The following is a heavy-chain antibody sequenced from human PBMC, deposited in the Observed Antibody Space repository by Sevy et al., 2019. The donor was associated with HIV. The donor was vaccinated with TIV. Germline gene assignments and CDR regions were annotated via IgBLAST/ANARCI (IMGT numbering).Heavy chain of an antibody. CDR2: INLDGSET. J-gene: IGHJ4*02. V-gene: IGHV3-7*01. CDR1: GFTFSSYW. CDR3: ARLFYGSADY. Sequence: GGFLRLSCAASGFTFSSYWMSWVRQAPGKGLEWLATINLDGSETFYVDSVKGRFTISRHNPRKSVYLQMTSMSAEDTAVYHCARLFYGSADYWGQGTLVTVSS. D-gene: IGHD3-10*01.